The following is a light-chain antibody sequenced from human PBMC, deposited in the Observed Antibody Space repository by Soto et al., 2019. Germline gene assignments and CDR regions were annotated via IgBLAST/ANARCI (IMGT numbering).Light chain of an antibody. CDR3: QQYGSSPLT. Sequence: EIVLTQSPGTLSLSPGERATLSCRASQSVSSSYLAWYQQKPGQAPRLLIYGASSMDTGIPDRFSGSGSGTDFTLTISRLEPEDFAVYYCQQYGSSPLTFGQGTRLEIK. V-gene: IGKV3-20*01. CDR1: QSVSSSY. CDR2: GAS. J-gene: IGKJ5*01.